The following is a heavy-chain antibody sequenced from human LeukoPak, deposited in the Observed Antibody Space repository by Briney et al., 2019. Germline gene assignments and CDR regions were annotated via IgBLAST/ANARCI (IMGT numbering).Heavy chain of an antibody. V-gene: IGHV4-59*11. J-gene: IGHJ4*02. CDR3: ATRPAGSTWYGVFDY. Sequence: SATLSLTCRVSGGSINSHYWSWIRQPPGKGLEWIGYVFNGGNTNYNPSLKSRVTMSVDTSRDQFSLRLSSVTAADTAIYYCATRPAGSTWYGVFDYWSQGTLVTVSS. CDR2: VFNGGNT. CDR1: GGSINSHY. D-gene: IGHD6-13*01.